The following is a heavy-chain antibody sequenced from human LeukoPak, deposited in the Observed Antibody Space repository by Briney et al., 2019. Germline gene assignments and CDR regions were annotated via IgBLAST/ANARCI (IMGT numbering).Heavy chain of an antibody. D-gene: IGHD2-15*01. CDR2: INPNSGGT. J-gene: IGHJ5*02. V-gene: IGHV1-2*02. Sequence: GASVKVSCKASGYTFTGYYMHWVRQAPGQGLEWMGWINPNSGGTNYAQNLQGRVTMTTDTSTSTAYMELRSLRSDDTAVYYCARRGAEAWFDPWGQGTLVTVSS. CDR1: GYTFTGYY. CDR3: ARRGAEAWFDP.